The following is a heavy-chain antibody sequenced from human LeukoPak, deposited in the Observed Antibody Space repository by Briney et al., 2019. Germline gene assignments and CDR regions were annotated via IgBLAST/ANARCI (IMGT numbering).Heavy chain of an antibody. Sequence: SETLSLTCAVYGGSFSGYYWSWIRQPPGKGLEWIGEINHSGSTNYNPSLKSRVTTSVDTSKNQFSLKLSSVTAADTAVYYCARAYSSGWFRFDPWGQGTLVTVSS. CDR2: INHSGST. D-gene: IGHD6-19*01. J-gene: IGHJ5*02. V-gene: IGHV4-34*01. CDR1: GGSFSGYY. CDR3: ARAYSSGWFRFDP.